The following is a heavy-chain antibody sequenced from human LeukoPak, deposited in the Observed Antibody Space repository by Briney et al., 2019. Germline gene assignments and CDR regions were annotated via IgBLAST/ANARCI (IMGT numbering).Heavy chain of an antibody. CDR1: GFTVSSDY. CDR3: ARDRYCSGGSCYGDAFDL. V-gene: IGHV3-53*01. J-gene: IGHJ3*01. D-gene: IGHD2-15*01. CDR2: MYSGGST. Sequence: PGGSLRLSCVASGFTVSSDYMSWVRQSPRKGLEWVSIMYSGGSTDYADSVKGRFIISRDHSKNTLYLQMNSLRAEDTAVYYCARDRYCSGGSCYGDAFDLWGQGTMVTVSS.